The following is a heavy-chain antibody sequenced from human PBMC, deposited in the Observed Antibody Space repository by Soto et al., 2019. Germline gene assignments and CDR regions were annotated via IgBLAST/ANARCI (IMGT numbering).Heavy chain of an antibody. Sequence: SETLSLTCTVSGGSISSSSYYWGWIRQPPGKGLEWIGSIYYSGSTYYNPSLKSRVTISVDTSKNQFSLKLSSVTAADTAVYYCARLPRILSSGYYEYWFDPWGQGTLVTVSA. CDR2: IYYSGST. J-gene: IGHJ5*02. V-gene: IGHV4-39*01. CDR3: ARLPRILSSGYYEYWFDP. D-gene: IGHD3-22*01. CDR1: GGSISSSSYY.